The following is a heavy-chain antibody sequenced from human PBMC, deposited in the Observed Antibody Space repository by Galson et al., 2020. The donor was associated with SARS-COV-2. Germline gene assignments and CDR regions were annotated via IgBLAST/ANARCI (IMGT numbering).Heavy chain of an antibody. CDR1: GYTFTSYD. Sequence: ASVKVSCKASGYTFTSYDINWVRQATGQGLEWMGWMNPNSGNTVYAQKFQGRVTMTRDSPITTAYMELSSLRSDDTAVYYCARYPAGMSSDYWGQGTLVTVSA. V-gene: IGHV1-8*01. D-gene: IGHD6-6*01. CDR3: ARYPAGMSSDY. J-gene: IGHJ4*02. CDR2: MNPNSGNT.